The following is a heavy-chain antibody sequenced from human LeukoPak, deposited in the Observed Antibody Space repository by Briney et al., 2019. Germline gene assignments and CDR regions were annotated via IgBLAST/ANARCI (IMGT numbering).Heavy chain of an antibody. CDR2: ISVDGSNE. Sequence: PGGSLRLSCAASGFTFSSYGMHWVRQAPGKGLEWVAVISVDGSNEYYADSVKGRFTISRDNSKNTLYLQMNSLRPEDTAVYYCAKAQDPEQQLVPRYYYYYMDVWGKGATVTVSS. D-gene: IGHD6-13*01. J-gene: IGHJ6*03. CDR3: AKAQDPEQQLVPRYYYYYMDV. CDR1: GFTFSSYG. V-gene: IGHV3-30*18.